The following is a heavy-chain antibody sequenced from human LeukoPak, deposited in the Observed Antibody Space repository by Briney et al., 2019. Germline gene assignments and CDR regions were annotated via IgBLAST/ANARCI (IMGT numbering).Heavy chain of an antibody. J-gene: IGHJ4*02. CDR2: IGGSGGNT. V-gene: IGHV3-23*01. D-gene: IGHD4-23*01. Sequence: PGGSLRLSCAASGFTFSSYAMSWVRQAPGKGLEWVSVIGGSGGNTDYADSVKGRFIISRDNSKNTLHLQMNSLRAEDTAVYHCAKGDYGGNSRVYFDYWGQGTLVTVSS. CDR1: GFTFSSYA. CDR3: AKGDYGGNSRVYFDY.